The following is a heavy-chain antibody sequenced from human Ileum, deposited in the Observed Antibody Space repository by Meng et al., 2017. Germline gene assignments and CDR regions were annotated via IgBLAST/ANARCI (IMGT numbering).Heavy chain of an antibody. Sequence: QVQLVQSGIEVKKPGASVKVSCKPSGYTFTTFGISWVRQAPGQGLEWMGWIDPGNGNRNFAQKFQDRITLTTDTTTTTAYMELRSLRSDDTAIFYCARDLQWVFDYWGQGTLVTVSS. CDR2: IDPGNGNR. CDR3: ARDLQWVFDY. V-gene: IGHV1-18*01. CDR1: GYTFTTFG. D-gene: IGHD6-19*01. J-gene: IGHJ4*02.